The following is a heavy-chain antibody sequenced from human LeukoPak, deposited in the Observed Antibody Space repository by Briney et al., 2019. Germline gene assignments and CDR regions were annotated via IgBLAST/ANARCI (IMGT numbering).Heavy chain of an antibody. CDR2: IWYDGSNK. CDR3: ARRRWGYYYYGMDV. Sequence: GGSLRLSCAASGFTFSSYGMHWVRQAPGKGREWVAVIWYDGSNKYYADSVKGRFTISRDNSKNTLYLQMNSLRAEDTAVYYCARRRWGYYYYGMDVWGQGTTVTVSS. CDR1: GFTFSSYG. V-gene: IGHV3-33*01. D-gene: IGHD1-26*01. J-gene: IGHJ6*02.